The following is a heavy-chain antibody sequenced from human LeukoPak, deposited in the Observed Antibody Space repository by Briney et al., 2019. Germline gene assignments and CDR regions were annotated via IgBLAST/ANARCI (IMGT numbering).Heavy chain of an antibody. CDR3: ARVALPYYDFWSGYYEYFQH. Sequence: GGSLRLSCAASGFTFSSYAMHWVRQAPGKGLEWVAVISYDGSNKYYADSVKGRFTISRDNSKNTLYLQMNSLRAEDTAVYYCARVALPYYDFWSGYYEYFQHWGQGTLVTVSS. J-gene: IGHJ1*01. D-gene: IGHD3-3*01. CDR1: GFTFSSYA. V-gene: IGHV3-30*04. CDR2: ISYDGSNK.